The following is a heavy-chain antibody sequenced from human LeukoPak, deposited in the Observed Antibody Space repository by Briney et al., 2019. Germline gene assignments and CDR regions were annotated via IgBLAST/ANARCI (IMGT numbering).Heavy chain of an antibody. D-gene: IGHD3-10*01. Sequence: SETLSLTCTVSGGSISSGGYYWSWIRQHPGKGLEWIGYIYYSGSTYYNPTLKSRVTISVDTSKNQFSLKLSSVTAADTAVYYCARSSQYYSFDIWGQGTMVTVSS. V-gene: IGHV4-31*03. CDR2: IYYSGST. CDR1: GGSISSGGYY. J-gene: IGHJ3*02. CDR3: ARSSQYYSFDI.